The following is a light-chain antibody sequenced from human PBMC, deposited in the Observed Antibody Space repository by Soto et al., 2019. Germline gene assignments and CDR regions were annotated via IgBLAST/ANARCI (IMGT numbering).Light chain of an antibody. J-gene: IGLJ2*01. CDR2: QDS. Sequence: SYELTQPPSVSVSPGQTASITCSGDKLGDKYACWYQQKPGQSPVLVIYQDSKRPSGIPERFSGSKSGNTATLTISGTQALDEADYYCQAWDSGTPVVFGGGTKLTV. CDR1: KLGDKY. V-gene: IGLV3-1*01. CDR3: QAWDSGTPVV.